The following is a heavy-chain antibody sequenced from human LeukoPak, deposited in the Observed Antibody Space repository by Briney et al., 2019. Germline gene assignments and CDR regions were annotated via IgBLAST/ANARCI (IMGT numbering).Heavy chain of an antibody. Sequence: ASVKVSCKASGYTFTGYYMHWVRQAPGQGLEWMGWINPNSGGTNYAQKFQGRVTMTRDTSISTAYMELSRLRSDDTVVYYCARDIPEGATTDYWGQGTLVTVSS. CDR3: ARDIPEGATTDY. V-gene: IGHV1-2*02. CDR1: GYTFTGYY. J-gene: IGHJ4*02. D-gene: IGHD1-26*01. CDR2: INPNSGGT.